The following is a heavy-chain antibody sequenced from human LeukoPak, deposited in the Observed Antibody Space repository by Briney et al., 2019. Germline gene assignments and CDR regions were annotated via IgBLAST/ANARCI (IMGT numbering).Heavy chain of an antibody. D-gene: IGHD5-12*01. CDR3: AKNWGATIYYAFDI. CDR1: GFTFSRYG. J-gene: IGHJ3*02. CDR2: MWYDGSNK. Sequence: PGRSLRLSCAASGFTFSRYGMHWVRQAPGKRLEWVAVMWYDGSNKYYADSVKGRFTISRDNSKNTLYLQMNSLRAEDTAVYYCAKNWGATIYYAFDIWGQGTMVTVSS. V-gene: IGHV3-33*06.